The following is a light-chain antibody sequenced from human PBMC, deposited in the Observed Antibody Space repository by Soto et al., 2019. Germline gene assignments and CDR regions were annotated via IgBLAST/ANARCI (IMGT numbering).Light chain of an antibody. CDR2: SDH. J-gene: IGLJ3*02. CDR1: RSNIGNNY. V-gene: IGLV1-47*02. Sequence: QSVLTQPPSASGTPGQRVAISCSGSRSNIGNNYVNWYQHIPGTAPKLLIYSDHQRPSGVPDRFSGSKSGTSASLAISGLPAEDEDDYFCAPRSDRLSTWVFGGGTKLTVL. CDR3: APRSDRLSTWV.